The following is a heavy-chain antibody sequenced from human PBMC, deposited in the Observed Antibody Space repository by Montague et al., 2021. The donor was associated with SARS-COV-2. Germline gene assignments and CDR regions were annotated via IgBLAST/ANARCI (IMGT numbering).Heavy chain of an antibody. V-gene: IGHV4-39*01. D-gene: IGHD3-16*01. CDR1: GGSVRSTSYY. CDR2: LYYSGST. Sequence: SETLSLTCLVSGGSVRSTSYYWGWIRQAPGKGLEWLGSLYYSGSTYYNPSLKSRVTMSIDTSKNQFSLQLTSVTAADTAVYYCARPHLGAGGQEAPFFFEKTSNKFPLPLTCGLAADATVDYCAARHLGACGRGGSFFVENWGQGTLVTVSS. CDR3: ARPHLGAGGQEAPFFFEKTSNKFPLPLTCGLAADATVDYCAARHLGACGRGGSFFVEN. J-gene: IGHJ4*02.